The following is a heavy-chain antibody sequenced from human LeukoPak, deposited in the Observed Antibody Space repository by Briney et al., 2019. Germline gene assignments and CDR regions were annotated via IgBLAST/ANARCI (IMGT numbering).Heavy chain of an antibody. Sequence: GESLKISCKGSGYSFTSYWIGWVRQMPGKGLEWMGIIYPGDSDTRYSPSFQGQVTISADKSISTAYLQWSSLKASDTAMYYCARHGISSSWPYNWFDPWGQGTPVTVSS. CDR1: GYSFTSYW. J-gene: IGHJ5*02. D-gene: IGHD6-13*01. CDR3: ARHGISSSWPYNWFDP. CDR2: IYPGDSDT. V-gene: IGHV5-51*01.